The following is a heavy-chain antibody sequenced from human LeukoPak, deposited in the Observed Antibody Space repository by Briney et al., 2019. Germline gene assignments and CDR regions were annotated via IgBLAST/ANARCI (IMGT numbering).Heavy chain of an antibody. J-gene: IGHJ4*02. Sequence: SVKVSCKTSGFTFSNSALQWVRQARGQRLEWIGWIVVGSGNTNYAQKFQERVTITRDMSTSTAYMELSSLRSEGTAIYYCAADVIYESDWGQGTLVTVSS. D-gene: IGHD2/OR15-2a*01. CDR2: IVVGSGNT. V-gene: IGHV1-58*01. CDR3: AADVIYESD. CDR1: GFTFSNSA.